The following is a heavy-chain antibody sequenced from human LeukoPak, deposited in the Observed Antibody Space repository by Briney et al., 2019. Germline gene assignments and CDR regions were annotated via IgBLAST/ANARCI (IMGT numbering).Heavy chain of an antibody. CDR2: IGTAGDT. V-gene: IGHV3-13*01. D-gene: IGHD3-10*01. Sequence: GGSLRLSCAASGFTFSSYDMHWVRQPTGGGLEWVSGIGTAGDTYYLGSVKGRFTISRENAQNSLYLQMNSLRAGDTAVYYCARDFLDEFGVVDIWGQGTMVTVSS. CDR1: GFTFSSYD. J-gene: IGHJ3*02. CDR3: ARDFLDEFGVVDI.